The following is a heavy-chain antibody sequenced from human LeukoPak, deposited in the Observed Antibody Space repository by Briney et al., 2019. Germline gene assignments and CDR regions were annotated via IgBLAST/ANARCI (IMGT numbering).Heavy chain of an antibody. Sequence: SETLSLTCTVSGGSISSYYWNWIRQPPGKGLEWVGYIYYSRSTNYNPSLKSRVTISVDTSMNQFSLKLNSVTAADTAVYYCASRSPYSNGFYFDYWGQGTLVTVSS. J-gene: IGHJ4*02. D-gene: IGHD6-19*01. V-gene: IGHV4-59*01. CDR3: ASRSPYSNGFYFDY. CDR2: IYYSRST. CDR1: GGSISSYY.